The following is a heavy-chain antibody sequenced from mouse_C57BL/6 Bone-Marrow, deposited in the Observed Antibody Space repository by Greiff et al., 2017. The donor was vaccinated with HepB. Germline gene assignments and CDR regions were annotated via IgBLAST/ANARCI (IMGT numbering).Heavy chain of an antibody. CDR2: INPNYGTT. CDR3: ARLRYYGSSYVGFAY. J-gene: IGHJ3*01. D-gene: IGHD1-1*01. CDR1: GYSFTDYN. V-gene: IGHV1-39*01. Sequence: QLQESGPELVKPGASVKISCKASGYSFTDYNMNWVKQSNGKSLEWIGVINPNYGTTSYNQKFKGKATLTVDQSSSTAYMQLNSLTSEDSAVYYCARLRYYGSSYVGFAYWGQGTLVTVSA.